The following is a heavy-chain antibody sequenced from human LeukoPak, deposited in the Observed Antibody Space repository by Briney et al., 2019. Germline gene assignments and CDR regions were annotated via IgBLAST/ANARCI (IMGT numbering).Heavy chain of an antibody. CDR2: IYTSGST. V-gene: IGHV4-4*07. Sequence: PSETLSLTCTVSGDSISRYYWSWIRQPAGKGLECIGRIYTSGSTNYNPSLKSRVTMSVDTSKNQFSLKLNSVTAADTDVYYCARDAGWYLFWFDHWGQGTLVTVSS. D-gene: IGHD6-19*01. CDR1: GDSISRYY. J-gene: IGHJ5*02. CDR3: ARDAGWYLFWFDH.